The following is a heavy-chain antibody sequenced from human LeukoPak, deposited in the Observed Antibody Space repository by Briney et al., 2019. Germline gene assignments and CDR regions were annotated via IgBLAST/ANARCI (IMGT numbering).Heavy chain of an antibody. CDR1: GFTFSSYA. CDR2: ISDNGGST. J-gene: IGHJ4*02. V-gene: IGHV3-23*01. D-gene: IGHD3-10*01. Sequence: GGSLRLSCAASGFTFSSYAMTWVRQAPGKGLEWVSAISDNGGSTHYADSVKGRFTISRDNSKNTLYLQMNSLRAKDTALYYCAREYGSGSYYYDYWGQGTLVTVSS. CDR3: AREYGSGSYYYDY.